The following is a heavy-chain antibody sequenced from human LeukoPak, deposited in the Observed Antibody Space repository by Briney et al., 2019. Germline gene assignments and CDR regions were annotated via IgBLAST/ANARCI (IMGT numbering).Heavy chain of an antibody. D-gene: IGHD3-22*01. V-gene: IGHV3-20*04. CDR3: ARDYYDSSGYYGVDY. Sequence: GGSLRLSCAASGFTFDDYGMSWVRQAPGKGLEWVSGINWNGGSTGYADSVKGRFTISRDNAKNSLYLQMNSLRAEDTALYYCARDYYDSSGYYGVDYWGQGTLVTVSS. CDR2: INWNGGST. CDR1: GFTFDDYG. J-gene: IGHJ4*02.